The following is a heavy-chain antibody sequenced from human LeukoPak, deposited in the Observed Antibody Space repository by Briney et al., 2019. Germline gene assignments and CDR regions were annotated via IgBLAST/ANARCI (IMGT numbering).Heavy chain of an antibody. J-gene: IGHJ4*02. CDR1: GYTFTGYY. D-gene: IGHD3-22*01. CDR2: INPNSGGT. Sequence: ASVKVSCKAAGYTFTGYYMFWVRQAPGQGLEWMGRINPNSGGTNYAQKFQGRVTMTRDTSTSTVYMELSSLRSEDTAVYYCARDPDLPYYYDSSGYQPFSDYWGQGTLVTVSS. CDR3: ARDPDLPYYYDSSGYQPFSDY. V-gene: IGHV1-2*06.